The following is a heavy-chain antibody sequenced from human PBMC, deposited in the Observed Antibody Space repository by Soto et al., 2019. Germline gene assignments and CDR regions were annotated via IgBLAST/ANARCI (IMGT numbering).Heavy chain of an antibody. CDR3: VRDTGSYQETWFDP. D-gene: IGHD3-10*01. CDR2: IYISGLT. Sequence: QVQLQESGPGQVKSSETLSLTCTVSGGSMTSYYWSWIRKSAGKGLEWIGRIYISGLTNYNPSLESRVTMSVDTSKNQFSLRLSSVTAADTAVYYCVRDTGSYQETWFDPWGQGILVSVSS. J-gene: IGHJ5*02. CDR1: GGSMTSYY. V-gene: IGHV4-4*07.